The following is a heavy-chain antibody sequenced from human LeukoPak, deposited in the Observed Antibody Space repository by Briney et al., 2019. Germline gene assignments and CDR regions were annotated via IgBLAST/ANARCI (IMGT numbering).Heavy chain of an antibody. V-gene: IGHV3-23*01. CDR3: AKALGSSGYPSLFDY. J-gene: IGHJ4*02. Sequence: TGGSLRLSCAASGFTFSSYSMSWVRQAPGKGLEWVSAISGSGGSTYYADSVKGRFTISRDNSKNTLYLQMNSLRAEDTAVYYCAKALGSSGYPSLFDYWGQGTLVTVSS. D-gene: IGHD3-22*01. CDR2: ISGSGGST. CDR1: GFTFSSYS.